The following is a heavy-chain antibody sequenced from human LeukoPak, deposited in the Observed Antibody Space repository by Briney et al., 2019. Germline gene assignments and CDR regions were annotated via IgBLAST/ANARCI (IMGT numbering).Heavy chain of an antibody. CDR2: IIPILGKA. Sequence: PVKVSCKASRGTFSSYAISWVRQAPGHGLEWMGGIIPILGKANYAQKFQGRVTITADTSTSTAYMELSSLRSEETAVYYGARGVRWYSYGYFGSNWYFDVWGRGTLVSVSS. CDR1: RGTFSSYA. J-gene: IGHJ2*01. D-gene: IGHD5-18*01. V-gene: IGHV1-69*06. CDR3: ARGVRWYSYGYFGSNWYFDV.